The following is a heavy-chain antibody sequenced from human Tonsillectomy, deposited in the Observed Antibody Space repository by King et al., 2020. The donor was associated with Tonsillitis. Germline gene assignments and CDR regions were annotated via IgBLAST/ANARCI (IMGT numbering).Heavy chain of an antibody. CDR3: ARGQYFDY. CDR2: INTNSGGT. CDR1: GYTFTAYY. Sequence: QLVQSGAEVKKPGASVKVSCKASGYTFTAYYMHWFRQSPGQGLERMGCINTNSGGTNNAQKFKGRGTMTRDTSISTAYMELRRLRSDDTAVYYCARGQYFDYWGQGTLVTVSS. V-gene: IGHV1-2*02. J-gene: IGHJ4*02.